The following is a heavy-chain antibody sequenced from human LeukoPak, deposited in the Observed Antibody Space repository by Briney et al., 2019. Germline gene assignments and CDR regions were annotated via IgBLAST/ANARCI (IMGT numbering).Heavy chain of an antibody. CDR1: GYTFTVYY. V-gene: IGHV1-2*02. Sequence: GASVKVSCKASGYTFTVYYMHWVRQAPGQGREWMGWINPNSGGTNYAQKFQGRVTMTRDKSISTAYMELSRLRSDDTAVYYCGCDNGLDSSGLYFDYWGTGTMVTASS. J-gene: IGHJ4*02. CDR2: INPNSGGT. D-gene: IGHD3-22*01. CDR3: GCDNGLDSSGLYFDY.